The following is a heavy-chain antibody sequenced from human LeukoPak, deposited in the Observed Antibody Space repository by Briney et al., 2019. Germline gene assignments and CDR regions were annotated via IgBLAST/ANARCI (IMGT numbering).Heavy chain of an antibody. V-gene: IGHV1-69*02. Sequence: EASVKVSCKASGGTFISYTISWVRQAPGQGLEWMGRIIPILGIANYAQKFQGRVTITADKSTSTAYMELSSLRSEDTAVYYCARVGPGIVGATNYWGQGTLVTVSP. CDR1: GGTFISYT. CDR2: IIPILGIA. J-gene: IGHJ4*02. CDR3: ARVGPGIVGATNY. D-gene: IGHD1-26*01.